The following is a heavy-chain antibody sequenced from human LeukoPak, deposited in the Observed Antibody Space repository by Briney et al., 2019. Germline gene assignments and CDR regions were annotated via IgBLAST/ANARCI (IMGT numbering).Heavy chain of an antibody. J-gene: IGHJ6*02. D-gene: IGHD3-10*01. Sequence: GGSLRLSCAASGFTFRNYAMTWVRQAPGKGLEWVSAIGSSAGDTYYADSVKGRFTISRDNSKITLYLQMNSLRAEDTAVYYCAKSPRGYYGSGYYYDMDVWGQGTTVTVSS. CDR3: AKSPRGYYGSGYYYDMDV. CDR1: GFTFRNYA. CDR2: IGSSAGDT. V-gene: IGHV3-23*01.